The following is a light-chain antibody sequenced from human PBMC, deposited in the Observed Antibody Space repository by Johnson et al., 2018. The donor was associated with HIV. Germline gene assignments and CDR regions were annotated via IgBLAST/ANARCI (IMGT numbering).Light chain of an antibody. Sequence: QSVLTQPPSVSAAPGQKVTISCSGSSSTIGNNYVSWYQQFPGTAPKLLIYETNKRPSGIPDRSSGSKSGTSAPLGITGLQTGDEADYYCGSWDSSLSALYVFGTGTKVAVL. CDR1: SSTIGNNY. V-gene: IGLV1-51*02. CDR2: ETN. J-gene: IGLJ1*01. CDR3: GSWDSSLSALYV.